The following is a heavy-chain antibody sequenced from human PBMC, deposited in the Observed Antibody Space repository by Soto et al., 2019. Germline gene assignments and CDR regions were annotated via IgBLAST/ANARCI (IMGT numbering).Heavy chain of an antibody. J-gene: IGHJ4*02. CDR2: ISSSGSTI. CDR1: GFTFSSYE. CDR3: ATRKQPSSYY. Sequence: EVQLVESGGGLVQPGGSLRLSCAASGFTFSSYEMNWVRQAPGKGLEWVSYISSSGSTIYYADSVKGRFTISRDNAKNSLYLQMNSLRAEDTAVYYCATRKQPSSYYWGQGTLVTVSS. V-gene: IGHV3-48*03. D-gene: IGHD6-13*01.